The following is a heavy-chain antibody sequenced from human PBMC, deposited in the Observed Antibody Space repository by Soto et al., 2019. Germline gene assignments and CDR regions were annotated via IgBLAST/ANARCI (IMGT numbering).Heavy chain of an antibody. V-gene: IGHV4-59*12. CDR2: IYYSGST. D-gene: IGHD3-3*01. Sequence: SETLSLTCTVSGGSISSYYWSWIRQPPGKGLEWIGYIYYSGSTYYNPSLKSRVTISVDTSKNQFSLKLSSVTAADTAVYYCARDSYDFWSGYNLWGQGTLVTVSS. J-gene: IGHJ4*02. CDR1: GGSISSYY. CDR3: ARDSYDFWSGYNL.